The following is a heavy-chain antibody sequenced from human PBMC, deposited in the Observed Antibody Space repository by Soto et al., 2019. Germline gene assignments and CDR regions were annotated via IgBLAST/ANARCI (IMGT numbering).Heavy chain of an antibody. J-gene: IGHJ3*02. V-gene: IGHV3-9*01. CDR1: GFTFDDYA. D-gene: IGHD3-22*01. CDR2: ISWNSGSI. CDR3: ARDSTLSSGHDAFDI. Sequence: PGGSLGLSCAASGFTFDDYAMHWVRQAPGKGLEWVSGISWNSGSIGYADSVKGRFTISRDNAKNSLYLQMNSLRAEDTAVYYCARDSTLSSGHDAFDIWGQGTMVTVSS.